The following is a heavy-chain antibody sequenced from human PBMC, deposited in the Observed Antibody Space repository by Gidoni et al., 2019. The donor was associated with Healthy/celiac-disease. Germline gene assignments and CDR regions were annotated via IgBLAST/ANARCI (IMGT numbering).Heavy chain of an antibody. V-gene: IGHV3-30-3*01. J-gene: IGHJ3*02. Sequence: QVQLVESGGGVVQPGRYLRVSCAADGFTCSSYAMHCVRQAPGKGLEWVAVISYDGSNKYYEDSVKGRFTISRDNSKNTLYLQMNSLRAEDTAVYYCARVLGSSSWNDAFDIWGQGTMVTVSS. CDR1: GFTCSSYA. CDR3: ARVLGSSSWNDAFDI. D-gene: IGHD6-13*01. CDR2: ISYDGSNK.